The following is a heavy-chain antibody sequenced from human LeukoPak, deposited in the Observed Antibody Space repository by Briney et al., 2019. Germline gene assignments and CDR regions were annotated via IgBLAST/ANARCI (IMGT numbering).Heavy chain of an antibody. Sequence: GWSMRLSCAASEFTFSSYDMNWVRKAPGKGLEWVSYISSDGSIIYYADSVKGRLTISRDNAKNSLYLQMNSLRAEDTAVYYCAREGQWGGFDYWGQGTLVTVSS. V-gene: IGHV3-48*03. CDR3: AREGQWGGFDY. D-gene: IGHD3-10*01. CDR1: EFTFSSYD. J-gene: IGHJ4*02. CDR2: ISSDGSII.